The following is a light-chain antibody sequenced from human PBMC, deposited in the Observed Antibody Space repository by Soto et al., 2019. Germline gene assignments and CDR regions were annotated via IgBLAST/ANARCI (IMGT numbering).Light chain of an antibody. J-gene: IGLJ1*01. V-gene: IGLV2-14*03. CDR1: SSDVAVYNY. Sequence: QSALTQPASVSGSPGQSITISCTGTSSDVAVYNYVSWYQQHPGKAPKLMVYDVSNRPSGVSNRFSGSKSGNTASLTISGLQAEDEADYYCSSYTSGGNYVFGTGTKVTVL. CDR3: SSYTSGGNYV. CDR2: DVS.